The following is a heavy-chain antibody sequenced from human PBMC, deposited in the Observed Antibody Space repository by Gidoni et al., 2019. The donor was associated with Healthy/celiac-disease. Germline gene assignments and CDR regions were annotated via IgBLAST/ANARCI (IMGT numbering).Heavy chain of an antibody. D-gene: IGHD3-22*01. J-gene: IGHJ4*02. CDR3: ARDSDSSGQRGGYFDY. Sequence: EVQLVESGGGLVKPGGSLRLSCAASGFTFSSYSMNWVRQAPGKGLEWVSSISSSSSYIYYADSVKGRFTISRDNAKNSLYLQMNSLRAEDTAVYYCARDSDSSGQRGGYFDYWGQGTLVTVSS. CDR1: GFTFSSYS. V-gene: IGHV3-21*01. CDR2: ISSSSSYI.